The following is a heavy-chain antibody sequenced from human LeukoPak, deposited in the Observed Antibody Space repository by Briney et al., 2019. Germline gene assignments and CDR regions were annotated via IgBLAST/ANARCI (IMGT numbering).Heavy chain of an antibody. CDR1: RVTFSSDA. CDR3: AKPGGLPSSY. D-gene: IGHD1-1*01. J-gene: IGHJ4*02. CDR2: ISGSGGVT. Sequence: GGGLRLSCAASRVTFSSDAMSCVRQAPGKGREWGSSISGSGGVTHYADSVKGRFTISRDNSKTTLFLKMKRLRAEDTAVYYCAKPGGLPSSYWGQGTLVTLSP. V-gene: IGHV3-23*01.